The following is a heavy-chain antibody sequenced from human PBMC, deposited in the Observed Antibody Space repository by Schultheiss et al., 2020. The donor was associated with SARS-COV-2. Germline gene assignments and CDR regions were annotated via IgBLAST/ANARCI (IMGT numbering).Heavy chain of an antibody. J-gene: IGHJ3*01. CDR3: ARGDIVVVVAATA. V-gene: IGHV3-30-3*01. Sequence: GGSLRLSCAASGFTFSNYAMNWVRQAPGKGLEWVAVISYDGSNKYYADSVKGRFTISRDNAKNSLYLQMNSLRAEDTAVYYCARGDIVVVVAATAWGQGTMVTVSS. D-gene: IGHD2-15*01. CDR1: GFTFSNYA. CDR2: ISYDGSNK.